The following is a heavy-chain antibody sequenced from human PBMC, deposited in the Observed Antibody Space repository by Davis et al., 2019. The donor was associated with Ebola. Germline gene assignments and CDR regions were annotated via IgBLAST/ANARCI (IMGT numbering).Heavy chain of an antibody. CDR3: ARVEGDGLLFDSWYFDL. Sequence: MPSETLSLTCTVSGGSISSDVYYWNWVRQPPGKGLVWIGYTYYSGSTYYNPSLKSHVSISVDTSNNQFSRKLSSVYAADTAVYYCARVEGDGLLFDSWYFDLWGRGTLVTVSS. J-gene: IGHJ2*01. D-gene: IGHD3-10*01. V-gene: IGHV4-30-4*02. CDR2: TYYSGST. CDR1: GGSISSDVYY.